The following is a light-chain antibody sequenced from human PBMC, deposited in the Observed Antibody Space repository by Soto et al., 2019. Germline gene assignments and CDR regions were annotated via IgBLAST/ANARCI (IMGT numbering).Light chain of an antibody. Sequence: ILMAQSQATLSVSPGERATLSCRASQSVSNNLAWYQQKPGQAPRLLIYDASTRATGIPARFSGSGSGTELTLTIGGLRSGDFAVYYCQRYNIWPPWTFGKGTKVEV. J-gene: IGKJ1*01. CDR2: DAS. V-gene: IGKV3-15*01. CDR1: QSVSNN. CDR3: QRYNIWPPWT.